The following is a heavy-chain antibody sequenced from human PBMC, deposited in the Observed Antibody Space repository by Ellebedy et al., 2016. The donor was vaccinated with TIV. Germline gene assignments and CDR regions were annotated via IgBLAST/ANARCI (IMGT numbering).Heavy chain of an antibody. CDR2: ISGSGGST. V-gene: IGHV3-23*01. CDR3: TKDSDPTD. CDR1: GFTFSSYA. J-gene: IGHJ4*02. Sequence: GGSLRLSCSASGFTFSSYAMSWVRQAPGKGLEWVSAISGSGGSTYYADSVKGRFTISRDNSKNTLYLQMNSLRVEDTAAYYCTKDSDPTDWGQGTLVTVSS.